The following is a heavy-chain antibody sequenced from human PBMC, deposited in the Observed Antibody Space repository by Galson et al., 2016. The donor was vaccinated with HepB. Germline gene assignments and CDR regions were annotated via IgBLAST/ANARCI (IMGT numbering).Heavy chain of an antibody. CDR3: AQPRTTVTTLYYYYGMDV. J-gene: IGHJ6*02. CDR2: IIPIFGTA. V-gene: IGHV1-69*13. D-gene: IGHD4-17*01. CDR1: GGTFSNYA. Sequence: SVKVSCKASGGTFSNYAISWVRQAPGQGLEWMGGIIPIFGTANYAQKFQGRVTITADESTSTAYMELSSLRSEDTAVYYCAQPRTTVTTLYYYYGMDVWGQGTTVTASS.